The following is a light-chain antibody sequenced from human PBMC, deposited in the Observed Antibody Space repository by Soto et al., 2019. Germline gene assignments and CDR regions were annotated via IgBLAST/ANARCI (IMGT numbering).Light chain of an antibody. J-gene: IGKJ4*01. CDR2: AAS. Sequence: DIQMTQSPSSLSASFGDRVTITCRTSQGIGVYLAWFQQKPGNAPKLLIYAASTLQSGVPSRFSGSGSGTDFTLTISSLQPEDVATYYCQKYNSAPLTFGGGTKVDIK. CDR3: QKYNSAPLT. CDR1: QGIGVY. V-gene: IGKV1-27*01.